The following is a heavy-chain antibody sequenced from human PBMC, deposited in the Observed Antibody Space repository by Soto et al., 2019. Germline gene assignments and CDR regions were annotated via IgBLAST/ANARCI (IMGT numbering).Heavy chain of an antibody. CDR3: AREVAYCSGGSCYPKSLDFDI. Sequence: GGSLRLSCAASGFTFSSYWMSWVRQAPGKGLEWVANIKQDGSEKYYVDSVKGRFTISRDNAKNSLYLQMNSLRAEDTAVYYCAREVAYCSGGSCYPKSLDFDIWGQGTMVTVSS. CDR2: IKQDGSEK. V-gene: IGHV3-7*01. CDR1: GFTFSSYW. D-gene: IGHD2-15*01. J-gene: IGHJ3*02.